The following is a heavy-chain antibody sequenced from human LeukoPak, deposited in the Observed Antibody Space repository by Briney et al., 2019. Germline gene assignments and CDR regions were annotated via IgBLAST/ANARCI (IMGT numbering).Heavy chain of an antibody. D-gene: IGHD3-9*01. CDR2: ISAYNGNT. J-gene: IGHJ4*02. CDR3: ARSDDILTGYYSYYFDY. V-gene: IGHV1-18*04. Sequence: ASVKVSCKASGYTFTSYYMHWVRQAPGQGLEWMGWISAYNGNTNYAQKLQGRVTMTTDTSTSTAYMELRSLRSDDTAVYYCARSDDILTGYYSYYFDYWGQGTLVTVSS. CDR1: GYTFTSYY.